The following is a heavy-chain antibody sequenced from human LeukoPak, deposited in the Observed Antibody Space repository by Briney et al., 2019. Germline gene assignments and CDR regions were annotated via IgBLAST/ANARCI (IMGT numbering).Heavy chain of an antibody. Sequence: PGGSLRLSCTTSGFPFRNYSMNWVRQAPGRGLQWVSAISASGRTTKYADPVKGRFTISRDNSRNTLNLHIDSLRPDDTALYFCAKDDAGFGEDFDSWGQGTLVIVSS. J-gene: IGHJ4*02. CDR3: AKDDAGFGEDFDS. CDR2: ISASGRTT. CDR1: GFPFRNYS. D-gene: IGHD3-10*01. V-gene: IGHV3-23*01.